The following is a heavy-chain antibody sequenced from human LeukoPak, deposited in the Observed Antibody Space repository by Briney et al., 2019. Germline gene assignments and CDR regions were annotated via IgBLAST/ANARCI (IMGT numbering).Heavy chain of an antibody. CDR2: IIPIFGTA. D-gene: IGHD2-21*02. J-gene: IGHJ4*02. CDR1: GGTFSSYA. V-gene: IGHV1-69*05. Sequence: ASVKVSCKASGGTFSSYAISWVRQAPGQGLEWMGGIIPIFGTANYAQKFQGRVTFTTDESTSTAYMELSSLRSEDTAVYYCARETPCGGDCYSSHWGQGTLVTVSS. CDR3: ARETPCGGDCYSSH.